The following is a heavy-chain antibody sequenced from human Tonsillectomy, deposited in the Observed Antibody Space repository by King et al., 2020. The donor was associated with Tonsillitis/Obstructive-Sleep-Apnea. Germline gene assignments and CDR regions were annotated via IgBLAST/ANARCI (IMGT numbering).Heavy chain of an antibody. Sequence: QLQESGPGLVKPSETLSLTCTVSGGSISSYYWSWIRQPPGKGLEWSGYIYYSGSSNYKPSLKSRVTISEDTSKNQFSLRLSSVTAADTAVYYCARDMVLEAGGDAFDIWGQGTMVTVSS. J-gene: IGHJ3*02. CDR2: IYYSGSS. D-gene: IGHD2-8*01. V-gene: IGHV4-59*01. CDR1: GGSISSYY. CDR3: ARDMVLEAGGDAFDI.